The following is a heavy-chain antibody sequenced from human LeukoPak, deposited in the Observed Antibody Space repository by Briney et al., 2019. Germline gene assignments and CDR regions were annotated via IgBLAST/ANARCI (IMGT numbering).Heavy chain of an antibody. CDR2: ISYDGSNK. CDR1: GFTFSSYG. D-gene: IGHD3-9*01. Sequence: GGSLRLSCAASGFTFSSYGMHWVRQAPGKGLEWVAVISYDGSNKYYADSVKGRFTISRDNSKNTLYLQMNSLRAEDTAVYYCARDGVLRYFDWLPQGVFLDYWGQGTLVTVSS. J-gene: IGHJ4*02. V-gene: IGHV3-30*03. CDR3: ARDGVLRYFDWLPQGVFLDY.